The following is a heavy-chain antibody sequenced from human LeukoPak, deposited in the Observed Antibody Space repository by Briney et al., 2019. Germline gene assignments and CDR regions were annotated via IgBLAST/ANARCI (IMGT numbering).Heavy chain of an antibody. CDR3: ARQLGTTMLDY. J-gene: IGHJ4*02. Sequence: GGSLRLSCAASGFTFSSYSMNWVRQAPGKGLEWVSCISGTSSTIYYADSVKGRFTISRDNAKTSLYLQMISLRDEDTAVYYCARQLGTTMLDYWGQGTLVTVSS. D-gene: IGHD1-26*01. CDR1: GFTFSSYS. CDR2: ISGTSSTI. V-gene: IGHV3-48*02.